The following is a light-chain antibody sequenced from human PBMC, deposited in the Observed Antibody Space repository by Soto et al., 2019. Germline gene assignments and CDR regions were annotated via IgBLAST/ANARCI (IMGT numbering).Light chain of an antibody. CDR1: QGISSW. Sequence: DIQMTQSPSSVSASVGDRVTITCRASQGISSWLAWYQQKPGRAPNLLIYAASSLQSGVPLRFSGSGSGTDFTLSISSLQPEDVATYYCQQLYNFPLTFGQGTRLEIK. J-gene: IGKJ5*01. CDR2: AAS. CDR3: QQLYNFPLT. V-gene: IGKV1-12*01.